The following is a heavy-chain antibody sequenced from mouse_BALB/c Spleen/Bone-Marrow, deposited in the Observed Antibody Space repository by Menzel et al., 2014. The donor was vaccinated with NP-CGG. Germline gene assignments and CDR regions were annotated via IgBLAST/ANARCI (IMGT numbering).Heavy chain of an antibody. CDR2: ISTYYGDA. J-gene: IGHJ2*01. CDR3: ARESIYYYGSTLDY. CDR1: GYTFTDYA. V-gene: IGHV1S137*01. D-gene: IGHD1-1*01. Sequence: VHLVESGAELVRPGVSVKISCKGSGYTFTDYAMHWVKQSHAKSLEWIGVISTYYGDASYNQKFKGKATMTVDKSSSTAYMELARLTSEDSAIYYCARESIYYYGSTLDYWGQGTPLTVSS.